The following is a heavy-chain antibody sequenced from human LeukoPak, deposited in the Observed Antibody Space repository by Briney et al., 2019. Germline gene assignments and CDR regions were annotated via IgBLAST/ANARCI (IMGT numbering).Heavy chain of an antibody. Sequence: GGSLRLPCAASGFTFSSYAMHWVRQAPGKGLEWVAVISYDGSNKYYADSVKGRFTISRDNSKNALYLQMNSLRAEDTAVYYCARDVDTAMVTLISWGQGTLVTVSS. CDR2: ISYDGSNK. V-gene: IGHV3-30-3*01. J-gene: IGHJ4*02. D-gene: IGHD5-18*01. CDR3: ARDVDTAMVTLIS. CDR1: GFTFSSYA.